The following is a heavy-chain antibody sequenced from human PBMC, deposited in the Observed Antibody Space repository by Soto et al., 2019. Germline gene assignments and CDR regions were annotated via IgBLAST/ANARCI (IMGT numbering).Heavy chain of an antibody. CDR2: SYSSGST. CDR1: GGSISSSSYY. D-gene: IGHD6-19*01. V-gene: IGHV4-39*01. Sequence: QLQLQESGPGLVKPSETLSLTCTVSGGSISSSSYYWGWIRQPPGKGLEWIGSSYSSGSTYYNPSIKRRVTISVDPSKNQFSLKLSSVTAADTAVYYCERGGWYFGWFDPWGQATLVTVSS. J-gene: IGHJ5*02. CDR3: ERGGWYFGWFDP.